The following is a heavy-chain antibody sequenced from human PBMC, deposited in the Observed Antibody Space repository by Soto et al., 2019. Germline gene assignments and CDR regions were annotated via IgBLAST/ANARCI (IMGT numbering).Heavy chain of an antibody. CDR3: ARRGGGSYYDY. J-gene: IGHJ4*02. V-gene: IGHV3-23*01. Sequence: EVQLLESGGGLVQPGGSLRLSCAASGFTFSSYAMRWVRQAPVKGLEWVSAISGSGGSTYYADSVKGRFTISRDNSKNTLYLQVKSLGAEDTAVYSCARRGGGSYYDYWGQGTLVTVSS. D-gene: IGHD1-26*01. CDR2: ISGSGGST. CDR1: GFTFSSYA.